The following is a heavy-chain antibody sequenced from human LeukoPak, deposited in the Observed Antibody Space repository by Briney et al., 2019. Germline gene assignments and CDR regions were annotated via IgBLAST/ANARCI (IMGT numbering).Heavy chain of an antibody. Sequence: PGGSLRLSCAASGFTFDDYAMHWVRQAPGKGLEWVSLISWDGGSTYYADSVKGRFTISRDNSKISLYLQMNSLRAEDTALYYCVKDQSSSGYYYHFDYWGQGTLVTVSS. CDR3: VKDQSSSGYYYHFDY. J-gene: IGHJ4*02. CDR2: ISWDGGST. D-gene: IGHD3-22*01. V-gene: IGHV3-43D*04. CDR1: GFTFDDYA.